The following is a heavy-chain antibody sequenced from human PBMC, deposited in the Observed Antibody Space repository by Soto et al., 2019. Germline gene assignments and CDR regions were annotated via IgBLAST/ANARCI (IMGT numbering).Heavy chain of an antibody. V-gene: IGHV4-39*01. CDR2: VYYIENT. J-gene: IGHJ5*02. D-gene: IGHD3-10*01. CDR3: ARRERYYGSPGWFDP. CDR1: GGSISSFTYY. Sequence: SETLSLTCSVSGGSISSFTYYWGWIRQPPGKGLEWIGTVYYIENTYYNPSLKSRVTITVDTAKNQFSLNLRSVTAADTAMYFCARRERYYGSPGWFDPWGPGTLVTVS.